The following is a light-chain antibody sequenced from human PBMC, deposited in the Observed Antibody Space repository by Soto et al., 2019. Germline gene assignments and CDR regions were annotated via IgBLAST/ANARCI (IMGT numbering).Light chain of an antibody. V-gene: IGLV1-47*02. CDR2: SNN. CDR1: SSNIGGTNY. Sequence: QSVLTQPPSASGTPGQRVFISCSGSSSNIGGTNYAYWYQQLPGAAPKLLMHSNNLRPSGVPERISGSKSGTSASLAISGLRSEDEAVYYCQAYDYTLTASVFGGGTKLTVL. J-gene: IGLJ3*02. CDR3: QAYDYTLTASV.